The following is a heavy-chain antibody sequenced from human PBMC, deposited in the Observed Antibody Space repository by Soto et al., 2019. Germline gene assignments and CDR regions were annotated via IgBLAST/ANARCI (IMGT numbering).Heavy chain of an antibody. J-gene: IGHJ4*02. CDR3: AKTKGVFNCATSYFDY. V-gene: IGHV3-30*18. CDR2: TSYDGNNE. CDR1: GFTFSNYA. Sequence: GWSLRLYCAASGFTFSNYAMHWVRQAPGKGLECVALTSYDGNNEYYTDSVKGRFTISSDNSKNKLFLQIMRQRPNDTAVYYYAKTKGVFNCATSYFDYWGQGALVTVSS. D-gene: IGHD1-1*01.